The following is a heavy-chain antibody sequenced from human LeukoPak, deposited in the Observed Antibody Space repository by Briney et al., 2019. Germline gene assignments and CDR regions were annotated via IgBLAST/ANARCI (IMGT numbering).Heavy chain of an antibody. CDR1: GFTFSSYG. J-gene: IGHJ3*02. CDR2: IWYDGSIK. V-gene: IGHV3-33*01. D-gene: IGHD4-17*01. CDR3: ARTTTVTTEGAFDI. Sequence: GGSLRLSCSASGFTFSSYGMHWVRQAPGKGLEWVAVIWYDGSIKFYVDSVKGRFTISRDNSKNTLYLQMNSLRAEDTAVYYCARTTTVTTEGAFDIWGQGTMVTVSS.